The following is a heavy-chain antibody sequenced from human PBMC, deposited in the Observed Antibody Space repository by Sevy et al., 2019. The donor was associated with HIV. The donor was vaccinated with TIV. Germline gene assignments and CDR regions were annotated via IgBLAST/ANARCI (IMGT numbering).Heavy chain of an antibody. J-gene: IGHJ4*02. CDR3: ARGAPREYSSSSGYYFDY. V-gene: IGHV4-31*03. CDR1: GGSISSGGYY. Sequence: SETLSLTCTVSGGSISSGGYYWSWIRQHPGKGLEWIGYIYYSGSTYYNPSLKSRVTISVDTSKNQFSLKLSSVTAADPAVYYCARGAPREYSSSSGYYFDYWGQGTLVTVSS. CDR2: IYYSGST. D-gene: IGHD6-6*01.